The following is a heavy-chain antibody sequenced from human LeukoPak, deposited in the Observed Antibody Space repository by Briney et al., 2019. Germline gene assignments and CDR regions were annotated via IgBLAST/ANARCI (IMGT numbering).Heavy chain of an antibody. Sequence: KPSETLSLTCAVYGGSFSGYYWSWIRQSPGKGLEWIGEINYSGSTNYNPSLKSRVTTSVDTSKNQFSLKLSSVTAADTAVYYCARGRRDGYSGPWYFDLWGRGTLVTVSS. V-gene: IGHV4-34*01. CDR2: INYSGST. CDR3: ARGRRDGYSGPWYFDL. CDR1: GGSFSGYY. J-gene: IGHJ2*01. D-gene: IGHD5-24*01.